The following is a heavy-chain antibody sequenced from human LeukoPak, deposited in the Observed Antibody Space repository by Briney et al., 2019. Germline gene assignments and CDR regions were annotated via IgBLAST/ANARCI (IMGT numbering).Heavy chain of an antibody. CDR2: IYYSGST. CDR3: ARNRGYSYGYYFDY. Sequence: SETLSLICTVSGGSISSYYWSWIRQHPGKGLEWIGYIYYSGSTYYNPSLKSRVTISVDTSKNQFSLKLSSVTAADTAVYYCARNRGYSYGYYFDYWGQGTLITVSS. D-gene: IGHD5-18*01. CDR1: GGSISSYY. J-gene: IGHJ4*02. V-gene: IGHV4-59*06.